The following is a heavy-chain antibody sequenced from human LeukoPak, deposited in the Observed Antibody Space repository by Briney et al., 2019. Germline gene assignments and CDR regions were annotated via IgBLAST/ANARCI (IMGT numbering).Heavy chain of an antibody. CDR1: GYTFTGYY. Sequence: ASVKVSCKASGYTFTGYYMHWVRQAPGQGLEWMGWINPNSGGTNYAQKFQGRVTMTRDTSISTAYMELSRLRSDDTAVYYCAGVEWGDYGDYFGYFDYWGQGTLVTVSS. CDR2: INPNSGGT. CDR3: AGVEWGDYGDYFGYFDY. D-gene: IGHD4-17*01. J-gene: IGHJ4*02. V-gene: IGHV1-2*02.